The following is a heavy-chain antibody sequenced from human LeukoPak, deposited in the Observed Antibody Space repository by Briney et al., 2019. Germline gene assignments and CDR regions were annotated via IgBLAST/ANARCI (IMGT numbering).Heavy chain of an antibody. V-gene: IGHV4-34*01. CDR1: VGSLSHSY. Sequence: SETLSLTCAVYVGSLSHSYSSWIPDSPRKGVEWIGEINHSATPNYNPSLKSRVTMSVDTSRNQLSLKLRSVTAADAAVYYCAKGTQWPDRWGQGTLVTVSS. CDR2: INHSATP. J-gene: IGHJ5*02. CDR3: AKGTQWPDR. D-gene: IGHD6-19*01.